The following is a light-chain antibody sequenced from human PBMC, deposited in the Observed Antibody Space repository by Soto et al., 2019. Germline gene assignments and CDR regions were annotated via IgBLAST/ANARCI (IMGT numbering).Light chain of an antibody. CDR3: MRGTHWPWT. CDR2: EVS. V-gene: IGKV2-30*02. J-gene: IGKJ1*01. CDR1: QSLIHSDGNTY. Sequence: DVVMTQSPLSLPVTLGQPASISCRSSQSLIHSDGNTYLSWCQQRPGQSPRRLIYEVSDRDSGVPDRFTGSGSGTDFTLKISRVEAEDVGVYYCMRGTHWPWTFGQGTEVEIK.